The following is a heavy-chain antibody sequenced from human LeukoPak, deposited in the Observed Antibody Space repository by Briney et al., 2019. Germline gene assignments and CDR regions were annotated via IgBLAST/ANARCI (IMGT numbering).Heavy chain of an antibody. Sequence: GGSLRLSCAASGFTVSSYAMSWVRQAPGKGREWVSAISGSGGSTYYADSVKGRFTISRDNSKNTLYLQMNSLRAEDTAVYYCAKDDYYYDSSGSGAFDIWGQGTMVTVSS. CDR1: GFTVSSYA. V-gene: IGHV3-23*01. D-gene: IGHD3-22*01. CDR2: ISGSGGST. J-gene: IGHJ3*02. CDR3: AKDDYYYDSSGSGAFDI.